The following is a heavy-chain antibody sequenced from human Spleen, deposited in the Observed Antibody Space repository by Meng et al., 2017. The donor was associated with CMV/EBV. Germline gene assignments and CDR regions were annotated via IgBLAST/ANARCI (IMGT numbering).Heavy chain of an antibody. D-gene: IGHD3-10*01. Sequence: GESLKISCAASGFTFSSYSMNWVRQAPGKGLEWVSSISSSSSYIYYADSVKGRFTISRDNAKNSLYLQMNSLRAEDTAVYYCASLYGSGSYYPFDAFDIWGQGTMVTVSS. J-gene: IGHJ3*02. CDR1: GFTFSSYS. V-gene: IGHV3-21*01. CDR2: ISSSSSYI. CDR3: ASLYGSGSYYPFDAFDI.